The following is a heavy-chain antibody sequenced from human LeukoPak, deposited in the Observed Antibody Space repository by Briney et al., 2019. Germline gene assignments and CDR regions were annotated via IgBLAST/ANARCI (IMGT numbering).Heavy chain of an antibody. CDR2: TYYRSKWHS. Sequence: SQTLSLTCAISGDSFSSTRAAWNWIRQSPSRGLEWLGRTYYRSKWHSGYAVSVKSRIIIKADTSRNHFSLQLDSVTSGDTAVYYCARDTAAGGSDFDYWGQGTLVTVSS. J-gene: IGHJ4*02. CDR1: GDSFSSTRAA. D-gene: IGHD6-13*01. V-gene: IGHV6-1*01. CDR3: ARDTAAGGSDFDY.